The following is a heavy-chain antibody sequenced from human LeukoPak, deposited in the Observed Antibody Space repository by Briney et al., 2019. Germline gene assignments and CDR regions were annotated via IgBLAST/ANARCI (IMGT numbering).Heavy chain of an antibody. CDR2: INHHSGFK. D-gene: IGHD6-19*01. J-gene: IGHJ4*02. CDR3: AKDPNPGIAVAGSPLGY. V-gene: IGHV3-21*01. CDR1: GFAFNTYA. Sequence: PGGSLRLSCAASGFAFNTYAMNWVRQAPGKGLEWVSSINHHSGFKYYADSVKGRFTISRDNAQSSLYLEMNSLRAEDTAVYYCAKDPNPGIAVAGSPLGYWGQGTLVTVSS.